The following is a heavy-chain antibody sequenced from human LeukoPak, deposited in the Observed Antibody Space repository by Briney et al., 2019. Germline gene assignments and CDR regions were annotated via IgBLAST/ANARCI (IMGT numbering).Heavy chain of an antibody. CDR1: GGSVSGYY. CDR2: GYYNGAT. D-gene: IGHD3-22*01. V-gene: IGHV4-59*02. J-gene: IGHJ5*02. Sequence: SETLSLTCTVSGGSVSGYYWSWIRQRPGKGLEWIGYGYYNGATHYNPSLKSRVTISIDTSNNQFSLKMSSVIAADTAVYYCARDLGHITLGSTYYHNWFDPWGQGTLVTVSS. CDR3: ARDLGHITLGSTYYHNWFDP.